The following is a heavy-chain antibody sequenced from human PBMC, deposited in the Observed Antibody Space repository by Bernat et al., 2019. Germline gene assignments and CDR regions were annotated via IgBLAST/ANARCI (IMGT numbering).Heavy chain of an antibody. CDR2: IRRKGNSYAT. CDR3: ISRRYCGGDCYFDY. CDR1: GFTFSASA. J-gene: IGHJ4*02. V-gene: IGHV3-73*02. Sequence: EVQLVESGGGLVQPGGSLKLSCAASGFTFSASAMHWVRQASGRGLEWVGRIRRKGNSYATTDGAAVQGRFTISRDDLKDTAYLQMNSLKTEDTAVYYCISRRYCGGDCYFDYWGQGTLVTVSS. D-gene: IGHD2-21*01.